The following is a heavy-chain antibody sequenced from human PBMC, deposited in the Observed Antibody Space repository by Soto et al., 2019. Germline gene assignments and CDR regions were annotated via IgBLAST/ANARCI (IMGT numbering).Heavy chain of an antibody. CDR3: ARMIAAAGTDRLYGMDV. CDR2: IGTAGDT. CDR1: GFTFSSYD. V-gene: IGHV3-13*01. Sequence: GGSLRLSCAASGFTFSSYDMHWVRQATGKGLEWVSAIGTAGDTYYPGSVKGRFTISRENAKNSLYLQMNSLRAGDTAVYYCARMIAAAGTDRLYGMDVWGQGTTVTVS. D-gene: IGHD6-13*01. J-gene: IGHJ6*02.